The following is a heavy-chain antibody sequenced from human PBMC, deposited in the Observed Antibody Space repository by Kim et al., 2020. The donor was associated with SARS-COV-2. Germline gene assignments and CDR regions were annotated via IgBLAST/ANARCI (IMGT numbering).Heavy chain of an antibody. V-gene: IGHV3-53*04. Sequence: GGSLRLSCAASGFTVSSNYMSWVRQAPGKGLEWVSVIYSGGSTYYADSVKGRFTTSRHNSKNTLFLQMYSLRAEDTAVYYCAGFISGVQHYWGQGTLVTVSS. CDR3: AGFISGVQHY. CDR1: GFTVSSNY. J-gene: IGHJ4*02. D-gene: IGHD3-3*02. CDR2: IYSGGST.